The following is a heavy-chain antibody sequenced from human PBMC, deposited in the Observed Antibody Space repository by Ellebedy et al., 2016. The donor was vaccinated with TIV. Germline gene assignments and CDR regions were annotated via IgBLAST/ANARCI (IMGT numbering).Heavy chain of an antibody. CDR2: INDPGGTT. D-gene: IGHD3-10*01. J-gene: IGHJ4*02. CDR3: ARYGSGSDYRDPFDY. CDR1: GFSLHRYV. V-gene: IGHV3-48*02. Sequence: GESLKISCSASGFSLHRYVMNWVRHAPGKGLELVAHINDPGGTTFYADSVRGRFTIFRDNAKNSLFLEMNSLRDEDTAVYYCARYGSGSDYRDPFDYWGQGTMVTVSS.